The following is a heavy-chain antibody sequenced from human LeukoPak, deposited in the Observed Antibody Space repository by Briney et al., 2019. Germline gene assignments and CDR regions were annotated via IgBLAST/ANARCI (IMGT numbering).Heavy chain of an antibody. Sequence: GGSLRLSCAASGFTFSSYAMSWVRQAPGKGLEWVSAISGSGGSTYYADSVKGWFTISRDNSKNTLYLQMNSLRAEDTAVYYCAKDRRTGTLYYYGMDVWGQGTTVTVSS. CDR1: GFTFSSYA. J-gene: IGHJ6*02. CDR3: AKDRRTGTLYYYGMDV. V-gene: IGHV3-23*01. D-gene: IGHD1-1*01. CDR2: ISGSGGST.